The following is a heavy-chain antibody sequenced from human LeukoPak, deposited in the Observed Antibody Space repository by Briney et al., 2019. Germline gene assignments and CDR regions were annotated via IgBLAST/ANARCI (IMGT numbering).Heavy chain of an antibody. D-gene: IGHD3-22*01. CDR3: ARDRGTYYYDSSSHYDAFDI. Sequence: PGGSLRLSCAASGFSFTNYYMSWIRQAPGKGLEWVAVISYDGSNKYYADSVKGRFTISRDNAKNSLYLQMNSLRAEDTAVYYCARDRGTYYYDSSSHYDAFDIWGQGTMVTVSS. J-gene: IGHJ3*02. V-gene: IGHV3-30*03. CDR1: GFSFTNYY. CDR2: ISYDGSNK.